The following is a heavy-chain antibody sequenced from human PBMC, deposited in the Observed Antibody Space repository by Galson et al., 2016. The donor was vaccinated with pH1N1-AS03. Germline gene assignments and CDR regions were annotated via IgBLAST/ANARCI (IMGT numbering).Heavy chain of an antibody. D-gene: IGHD3-16*01. CDR3: AREPWGSTQGEY. CDR1: GFTINNHY. V-gene: IGHV3-53*01. J-gene: IGHJ4*02. CDR2: IYGGGET. Sequence: SLRLSCAASGFTINNHYMSWVRQAPGKGLEWVSVIYGGGETFYADSVKGRFTISRDNSKNTVYLQMNSLRVEDTAVYYCAREPWGSTQGEYWGQGTLVTVSS.